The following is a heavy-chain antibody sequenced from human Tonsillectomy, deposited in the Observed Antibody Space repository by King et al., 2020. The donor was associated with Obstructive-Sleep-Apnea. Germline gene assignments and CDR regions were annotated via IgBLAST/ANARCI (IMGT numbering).Heavy chain of an antibody. D-gene: IGHD3-3*01. CDR1: GGSISSTSYY. Sequence: LQLQESGPGLVKPSETLSLTCTVSGGSISSTSYYWGWIRQPPGKGLEWIGTIYYSGRTYYNPSLKSRVTISVDTSKNQLSLKLSSVTAADTAVYYCAREPRIWSRGTLYNWFDPWGQGTLVTVSS. J-gene: IGHJ5*02. CDR3: AREPRIWSRGTLYNWFDP. V-gene: IGHV4-39*07. CDR2: IYYSGRT.